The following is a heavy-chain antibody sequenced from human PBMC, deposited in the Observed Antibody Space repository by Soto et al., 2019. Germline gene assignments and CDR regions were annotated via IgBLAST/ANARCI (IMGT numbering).Heavy chain of an antibody. J-gene: IGHJ4*02. V-gene: IGHV3-23*01. CDR2: ISDRGGST. CDR3: ASDEYYYASSGYYRFDQ. D-gene: IGHD3-22*01. Sequence: PGGSLRLSCAASGFTLSNFAMSWVRQAPGKGLEWVAVISDRGGSTDYAASVKGRITISRDNYNNTVYLQMNNLTAEDTAVYYLASDEYYYASSGYYRFDQWGQGNLVTVSS. CDR1: GFTLSNFA.